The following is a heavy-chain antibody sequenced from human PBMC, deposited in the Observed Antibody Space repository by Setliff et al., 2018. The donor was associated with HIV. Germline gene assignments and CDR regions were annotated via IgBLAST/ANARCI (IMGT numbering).Heavy chain of an antibody. D-gene: IGHD6-19*01. J-gene: IGHJ4*02. CDR1: GFTFNNHA. CDR3: AKRQFSVAGAFDC. V-gene: IGHV3-23*01. Sequence: GGSLRLSCEASGFTFNNHAMTWVRQAPGKGLEWVSAIGRTPGTIYYADSVKGRFAISRDNSMNTLSLQMNSLRAEDTAVYYCAKRQFSVAGAFDCWGQGTLVTVSS. CDR2: IGRTPGTI.